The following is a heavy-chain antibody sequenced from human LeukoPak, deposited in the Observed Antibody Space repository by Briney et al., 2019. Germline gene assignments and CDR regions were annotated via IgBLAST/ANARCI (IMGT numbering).Heavy chain of an antibody. CDR2: INPSGGST. V-gene: IGHV1-46*01. J-gene: IGHJ4*02. CDR1: GYTFTIYY. Sequence: ASVKVSCKASGYTFTIYYMHWVRQAPGQGLEWMGIINPSGGSTSYAQKFQGRVTVTRDTSTSTVYMELSSLRSEDTAVYYCARDYEGPSGGSYARSLDYWGQGTLVTVSS. CDR3: ARDYEGPSGGSYARSLDY. D-gene: IGHD1-26*01.